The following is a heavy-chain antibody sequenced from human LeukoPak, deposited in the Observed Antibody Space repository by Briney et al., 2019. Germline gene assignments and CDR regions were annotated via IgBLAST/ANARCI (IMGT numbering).Heavy chain of an antibody. J-gene: IGHJ4*02. CDR2: INPNSGGT. CDR1: GYTFTGYY. D-gene: IGHD4-17*01. Sequence: ASVKVSCKASGYTFTGYYMHWVRQAPGQGLEWMGRINPNSGGTNYAQKFQGRVTMTRDTSISTAYMELSRLRSDDTAVYYCARGNAVTSPFDYWGQGTLVTVSS. CDR3: ARGNAVTSPFDY. V-gene: IGHV1-2*06.